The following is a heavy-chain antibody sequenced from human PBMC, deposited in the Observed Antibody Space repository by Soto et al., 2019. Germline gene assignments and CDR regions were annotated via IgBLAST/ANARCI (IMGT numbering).Heavy chain of an antibody. V-gene: IGHV1-69*13. D-gene: IGHD5-18*01. CDR3: AGFGKLSVVHPLGSYHIFDY. CDR1: GGTFSSYT. CDR2: IVPIFGTA. J-gene: IGHJ4*02. Sequence: GASVKVSCKASGGTFSSYTISWVRQAPGQGLEWMGGIVPIFGTANYAQKFQGRVTITADESTSTAYVELSSLRSEDTAVYYCAGFGKLSVVHPLGSYHIFDYWGQGTLVTSPQ.